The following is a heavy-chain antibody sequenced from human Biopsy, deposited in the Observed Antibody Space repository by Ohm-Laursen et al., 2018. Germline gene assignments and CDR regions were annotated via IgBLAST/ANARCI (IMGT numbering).Heavy chain of an antibody. D-gene: IGHD6-6*01. Sequence: SDTLSLTCPVSGGSIRSNGFYWGWIRQPPGKGLEWIGGISYRGTTSYNPSLKSRVAISVDTSKKQLSLKVRSVTAADTAVYYCARGEYSSSIFDHWGQGTLVTVSS. V-gene: IGHV4-39*07. CDR3: ARGEYSSSIFDH. CDR2: ISYRGTT. CDR1: GGSIRSNGFY. J-gene: IGHJ4*02.